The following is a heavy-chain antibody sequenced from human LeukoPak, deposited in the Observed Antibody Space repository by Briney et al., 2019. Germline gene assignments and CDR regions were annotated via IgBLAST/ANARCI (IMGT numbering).Heavy chain of an antibody. V-gene: IGHV3-74*01. J-gene: IGHJ4*02. Sequence: PGGSLRLSCAASGFTFSSYWMHWVRQAPGKGLVWVSRINSDGSSTSYADSVKGRFPISRDNAKNTLYLQMNSLRAEDTAVYYCAREEFRYYFDYWGQGTLVTVSS. CDR3: AREEFRYYFDY. D-gene: IGHD3-10*01. CDR1: GFTFSSYW. CDR2: INSDGSST.